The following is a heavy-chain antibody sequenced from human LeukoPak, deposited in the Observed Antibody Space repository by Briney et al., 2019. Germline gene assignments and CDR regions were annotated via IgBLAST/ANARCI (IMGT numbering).Heavy chain of an antibody. J-gene: IGHJ4*02. CDR1: GFTFSTYG. Sequence: GGSLRLSCAASGFTFSTYGLHWVRQAPGKGLEWVTFIRYDGNYKYYADSVKGRFTISRDNSKNTLYLQMNSLRADDTAVYYCAKAAEWLRSPFVYWGQGTLVTVSS. CDR3: AKAAEWLRSPFVY. V-gene: IGHV3-30*02. D-gene: IGHD5-12*01. CDR2: IRYDGNYK.